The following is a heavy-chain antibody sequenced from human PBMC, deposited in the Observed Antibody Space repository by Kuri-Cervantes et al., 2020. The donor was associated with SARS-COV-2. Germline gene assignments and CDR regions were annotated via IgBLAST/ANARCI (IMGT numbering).Heavy chain of an antibody. CDR2: IYYSGST. D-gene: IGHD3-3*01. CDR3: ARDRPDYDFWSGYYYDAFDI. Sequence: SETLSLTCTVSGGSISSYYWSWIRQPPGKGLEYIGYIYYSGSTNYNPSLKGRVTISVDTSRNQLSLKLSSVAAADTAVYYCARDRPDYDFWSGYYYDAFDIWGQGTMVTVSS. CDR1: GGSISSYY. J-gene: IGHJ3*02. V-gene: IGHV4-59*01.